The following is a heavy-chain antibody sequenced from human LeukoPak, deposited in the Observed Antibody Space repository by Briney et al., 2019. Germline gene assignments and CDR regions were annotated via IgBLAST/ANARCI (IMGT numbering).Heavy chain of an antibody. CDR1: GGSFTGYY. J-gene: IGHJ4*02. V-gene: IGHV4-34*01. D-gene: IGHD3-9*01. Sequence: SETLSLTCAVYGGSFTGYYRSWIRQPPGKGLEWIGEINHSGSTNYNPALKSRVTISVDTSKNQFSLKLSSVTAADTAVYYCARPHSDILTGYYAYWGQGTLVTVSS. CDR3: ARPHSDILTGYYAY. CDR2: INHSGST.